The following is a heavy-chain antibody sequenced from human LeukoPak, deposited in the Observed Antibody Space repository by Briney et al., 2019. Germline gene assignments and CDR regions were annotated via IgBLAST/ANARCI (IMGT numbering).Heavy chain of an antibody. J-gene: IGHJ4*02. CDR3: ARVGPDSGYDPYYFDY. CDR2: IYYSGSA. V-gene: IGHV4-59*01. Sequence: SETLSLTCTVSGGSISSYCWSWIRQPPGKGLEWIGYIYYSGSAHYNPSLKSRVTISVDTSKNQFSLRLSSVTAADTAVYYCARVGPDSGYDPYYFDYWGQGTLVTVSS. CDR1: GGSISSYC. D-gene: IGHD5-12*01.